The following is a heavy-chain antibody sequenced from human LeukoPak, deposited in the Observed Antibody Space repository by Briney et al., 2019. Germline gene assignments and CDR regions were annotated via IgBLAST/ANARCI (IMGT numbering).Heavy chain of an antibody. V-gene: IGHV3-23*01. Sequence: PGGSLRLSCAASGFTFSSYAMSWVRQAPGKGLEWVSGISGSGGSTYYADSVKGRFTISRDNSRNTLYLQMNSLRAEDTAVYYCAAMYYYYYGMDVWGQGTTVTVSS. J-gene: IGHJ6*02. CDR2: ISGSGGST. CDR3: AAMYYYYYGMDV. CDR1: GFTFSSYA.